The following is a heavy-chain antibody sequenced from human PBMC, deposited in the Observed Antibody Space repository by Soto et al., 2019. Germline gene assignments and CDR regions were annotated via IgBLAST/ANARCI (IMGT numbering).Heavy chain of an antibody. CDR3: GRQPKQIFGLPNGMDV. CDR2: IYYSGST. D-gene: IGHD3-3*01. J-gene: IGHJ6*02. CDR1: CGSIISSSYY. Sequence: SETLSLTCTFSCGSIISSSYYWGWIRQPPGKGLEWIGSIYYSGSTYYNPSLKSRVTISADTSKKQFSLKVSSVTAADTAVYYCGRQPKQIFGLPNGMDVWGQGTTVTVSS. V-gene: IGHV4-39*01.